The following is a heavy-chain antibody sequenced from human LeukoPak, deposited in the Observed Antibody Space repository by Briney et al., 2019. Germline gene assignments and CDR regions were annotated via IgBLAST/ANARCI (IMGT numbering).Heavy chain of an antibody. CDR1: GNSISSGDNY. D-gene: IGHD3-22*01. CDR3: ARASHSYDINGWVPFDY. J-gene: IGHJ4*02. Sequence: SETLSLTCTVSGNSISSGDNYWSWIRQPAGKGLEWIGRIYTSGSTNYNPSLKSRVTISGDTSKNQFSLRLSSVTAADTAVYYCARASHSYDINGWVPFDYWGQGTLVTVSS. V-gene: IGHV4-61*02. CDR2: IYTSGST.